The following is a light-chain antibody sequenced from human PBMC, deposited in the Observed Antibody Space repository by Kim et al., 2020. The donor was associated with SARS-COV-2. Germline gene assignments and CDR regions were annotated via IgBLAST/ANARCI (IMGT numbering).Light chain of an antibody. Sequence: VALGKTVRITCQGDSLRSYYATWYQQKPGQAPILVIYGKNNRPSGIPDRFSGSSSGNTASLTITGTQAGDEADYYCNSRDSNDNVVFGGGTKVTVL. CDR2: GKN. V-gene: IGLV3-19*01. CDR3: NSRDSNDNVV. J-gene: IGLJ2*01. CDR1: SLRSYY.